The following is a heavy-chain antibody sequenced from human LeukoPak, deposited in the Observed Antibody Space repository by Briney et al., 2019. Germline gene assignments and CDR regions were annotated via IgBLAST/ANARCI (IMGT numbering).Heavy chain of an antibody. CDR1: GYTFTDYY. J-gene: IGHJ4*02. D-gene: IGHD2-2*01. CDR3: ATAPSPGLGFCSGASCYPDY. V-gene: IGHV1-2*02. Sequence: ASVKVSCKASGYTFTDYYIHWVRQAPGQGLEWMGWINPNNGGTNFPQQFQDRVTLTRDTSVSTAYMELSRLKSDDTAVYFCATAPSPGLGFCSGASCYPDYWGQGTLVTVSS. CDR2: INPNNGGT.